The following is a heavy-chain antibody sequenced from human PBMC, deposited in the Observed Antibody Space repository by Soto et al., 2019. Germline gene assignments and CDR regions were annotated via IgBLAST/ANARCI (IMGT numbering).Heavy chain of an antibody. D-gene: IGHD1-26*01. J-gene: IGHJ1*01. CDR3: ASPVHNSGSYTEYFPQ. CDR2: IDSSGTT. V-gene: IGHV4-39*01. Sequence: QLQLQESGPGLVKTSETLSLTCTVSGGSISSSTYFWGWIRQPPGKGPEGIGSIDSSGTTYYNTSRRIRGAIAVETTNNRFSLGLGSGTAVTGVYYCASPVHNSGSYTEYFPQWVQGSLVTVS. CDR1: GGSISSSTYF.